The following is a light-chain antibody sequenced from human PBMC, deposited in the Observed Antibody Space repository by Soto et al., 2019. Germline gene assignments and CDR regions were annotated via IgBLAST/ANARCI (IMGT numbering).Light chain of an antibody. Sequence: DIQMTQSPSALSASVGARVNITCRASQSISSWLAWYQQKPGKAPKLLIYKASTLKSGVPSRFSGSGSGTEFTLTISSLQPDDFATYYCQHYNSYSEAFGQGTKV. J-gene: IGKJ1*01. CDR3: QHYNSYSEA. V-gene: IGKV1-5*03. CDR2: KAS. CDR1: QSISSW.